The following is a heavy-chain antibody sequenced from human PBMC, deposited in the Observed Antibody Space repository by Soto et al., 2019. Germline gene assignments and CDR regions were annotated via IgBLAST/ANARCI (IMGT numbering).Heavy chain of an antibody. V-gene: IGHV4-4*02. D-gene: IGHD6-13*01. CDR3: ARLPVDSAAARYLGYYYYGMDV. J-gene: IGHJ6*02. CDR2: IYHSGST. CDR1: GGSMSSYY. Sequence: SETLSLTCTVSGGSMSSYYWSWVRQPPGKGLEWIGEIYHSGSTNYNPSLKSRVTISVDKSKNQFSLKLSSVTAADTAVYYCARLPVDSAAARYLGYYYYGMDVWGQGTTVTVSS.